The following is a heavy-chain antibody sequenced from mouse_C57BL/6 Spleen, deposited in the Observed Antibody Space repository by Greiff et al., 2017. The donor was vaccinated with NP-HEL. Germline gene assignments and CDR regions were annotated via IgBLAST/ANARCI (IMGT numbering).Heavy chain of an antibody. CDR2: IYPRSGNT. D-gene: IGHD1-1*01. CDR3: ARGITTVVERAMDY. J-gene: IGHJ4*01. CDR1: GYTFTSYG. V-gene: IGHV1-81*01. Sequence: VKVVESGAELARPGASVKLSCKASGYTFTSYGISWVKQRTGQGLEWIGEIYPRSGNTYYNEKFKGKATLTADKSSSTAYMELRSLTSEDSAVYFCARGITTVVERAMDYWGQGTSVTVSS.